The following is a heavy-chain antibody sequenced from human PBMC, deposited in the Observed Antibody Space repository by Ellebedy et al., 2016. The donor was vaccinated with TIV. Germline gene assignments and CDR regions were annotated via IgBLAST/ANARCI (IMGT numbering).Heavy chain of an antibody. J-gene: IGHJ4*02. V-gene: IGHV3-30*18. Sequence: GESLKISXAASGFTFSGYGMHWVRQAPGKGLEWVAVISYDGSTKYYADSVMGRFIISRDNARNTLHLQMNSLRAEDTALYYCAKESHNEGYGAYFDYWGQGTLVTVSS. CDR3: AKESHNEGYGAYFDY. CDR2: ISYDGSTK. D-gene: IGHD5-18*01. CDR1: GFTFSGYG.